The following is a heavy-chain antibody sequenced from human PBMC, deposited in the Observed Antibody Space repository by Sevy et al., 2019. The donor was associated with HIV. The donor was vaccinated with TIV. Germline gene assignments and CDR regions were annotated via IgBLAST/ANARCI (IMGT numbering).Heavy chain of an antibody. CDR3: AGITIFGVVII. CDR2: ISSSGSTI. Sequence: GGSLRLSCAASGFTFSDYYMSWIRQAPGKGLEWVSYISSSGSTIYYADSVKGRFTISRDNAKNSLYLQMNSLRAEDTAVYYCAGITIFGVVIIWGQGTLVIVSS. D-gene: IGHD3-3*01. J-gene: IGHJ4*02. V-gene: IGHV3-11*01. CDR1: GFTFSDYY.